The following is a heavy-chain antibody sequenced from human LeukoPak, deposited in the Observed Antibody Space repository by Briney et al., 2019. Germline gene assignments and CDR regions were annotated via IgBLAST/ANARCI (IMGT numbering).Heavy chain of an antibody. CDR2: ISYDGNNK. CDR1: GFTFSSYG. CDR3: AKPNRGSGWVHYYYGIDV. V-gene: IGHV3-30*18. Sequence: PGRSLRLSCAASGFTFSSYGMHWVRQAPGKGLECVAVISYDGNNKYYADSVKGRFTISRDNSKNTLYLQMNSLRAEDTAVYYCAKPNRGSGWVHYYYGIDVWGKGTTVTVSS. D-gene: IGHD6-19*01. J-gene: IGHJ6*04.